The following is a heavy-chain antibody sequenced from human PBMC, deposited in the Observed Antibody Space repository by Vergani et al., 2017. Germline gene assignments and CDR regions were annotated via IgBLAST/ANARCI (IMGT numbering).Heavy chain of an antibody. CDR2: IKQDGSEK. D-gene: IGHD3-10*01. CDR1: GFTFSSYW. CDR3: AGVGGSGGYGSWFDP. V-gene: IGHV3-7*03. J-gene: IGHJ5*02. Sequence: EVQLVESGGGLVQPGGSLRLSCAAFGFTFSSYWRSWVRQTPGEGLGWVANIKQDGSEKYYVDSVKGRFTISRDNAKNSLYLQMNSLRAADTAVYFSAGVGGSGGYGSWFDPGARETLFTVS.